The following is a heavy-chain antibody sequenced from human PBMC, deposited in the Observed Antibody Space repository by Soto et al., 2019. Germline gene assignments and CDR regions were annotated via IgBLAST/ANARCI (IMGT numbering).Heavy chain of an antibody. V-gene: IGHV1-46*01. D-gene: IGHD1-26*01. Sequence: GASVKVSCKASGYTFTSYYMHWVRQAPGQGLEWMGIINPSGGSTSYAQKFQGRVTITRDTSASTAYMELSSLRSEDTAVYYCARGPTSIILGIDYWGQGTLVTVSS. J-gene: IGHJ4*02. CDR3: ARGPTSIILGIDY. CDR2: INPSGGST. CDR1: GYTFTSYY.